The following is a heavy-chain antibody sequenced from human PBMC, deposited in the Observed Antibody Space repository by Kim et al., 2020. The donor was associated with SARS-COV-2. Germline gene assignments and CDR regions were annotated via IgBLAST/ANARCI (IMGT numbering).Heavy chain of an antibody. CDR2: IKQDGSEK. D-gene: IGHD3-10*01. CDR1: GFTFSSYW. CDR3: AREGGGLWFGELFPYYYYGMDV. Sequence: GGSLRLSCAASGFTFSSYWMSWVRQAPGKGLEWVANIKQDGSEKYYVDSVKGRFTISRDNAKNSLYLQMNSLRAEDTAVYYCAREGGGLWFGELFPYYYYGMDVWGQGTTVTVSS. V-gene: IGHV3-7*01. J-gene: IGHJ6*02.